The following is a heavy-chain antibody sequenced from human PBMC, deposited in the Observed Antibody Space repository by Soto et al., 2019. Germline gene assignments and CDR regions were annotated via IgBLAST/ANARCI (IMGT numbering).Heavy chain of an antibody. J-gene: IGHJ4*02. D-gene: IGHD6-6*01. CDR2: INGGGDSI. CDR1: GFSFRSSP. CDR3: AKDSIPYSSSYDLDH. Sequence: GGSLRLSCAVSGFSFRSSPMSWVRPAPGKGLEWVSGINGGGDSIHYAESVRGRFTIFRDNSKNTLDLQMSSLRAEDVARYYCAKDSIPYSSSYDLDHWGRGALVTVTS. V-gene: IGHV3-23*01.